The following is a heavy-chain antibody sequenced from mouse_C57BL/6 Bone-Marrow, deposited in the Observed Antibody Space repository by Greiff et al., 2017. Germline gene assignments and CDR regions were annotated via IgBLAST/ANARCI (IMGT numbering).Heavy chain of an antibody. J-gene: IGHJ4*01. V-gene: IGHV5-6*01. CDR3: ARPQGYAMDY. Sequence: EVKLVESGGDLVKPGGSLKLSCAASGFTFSSYGMSWVRQTPDKRLEWVATISSGGSYTYYPDSVKGRFTISRDNAKNTLYLQRSSLKSEDTAMYYCARPQGYAMDYWGQGTSVTVSS. CDR1: GFTFSSYG. CDR2: ISSGGSYT.